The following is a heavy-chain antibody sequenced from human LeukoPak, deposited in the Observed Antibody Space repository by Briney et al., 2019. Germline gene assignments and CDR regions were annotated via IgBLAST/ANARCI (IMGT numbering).Heavy chain of an antibody. CDR1: GYTFTSYA. D-gene: IGHD6-19*01. CDR2: INACNGNT. J-gene: IGHJ3*02. CDR3: ASSGWDDAFDI. Sequence: ASVKVSCKASGYTFTSYALHWVRQAPGQGLEWMGWINACNGNTKYSQKFQGRVTITRDTSASTAYMELSSLRSEDTAVYYCASSGWDDAFDIWGQGTMVTVSS. V-gene: IGHV1-3*01.